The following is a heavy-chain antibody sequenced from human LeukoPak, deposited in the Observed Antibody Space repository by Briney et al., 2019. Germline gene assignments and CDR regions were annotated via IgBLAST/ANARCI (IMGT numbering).Heavy chain of an antibody. CDR2: INPNSGGT. V-gene: IGHV1-2*02. D-gene: IGHD2-8*02. J-gene: IGHJ4*02. CDR3: ARVFYCSGGICYTNS. Sequence: ASVKVSCKASGYTFTGYYIHWVRQAPGQGLEWMGWINPNSGGTSYAQKFQGRVTMTRDTSITTAYMELSGLRFDDTAVYYCARVFYCSGGICYTNSWGPGTLVTVS. CDR1: GYTFTGYY.